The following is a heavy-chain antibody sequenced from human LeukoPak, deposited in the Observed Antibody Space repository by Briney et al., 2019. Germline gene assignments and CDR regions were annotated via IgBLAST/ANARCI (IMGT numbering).Heavy chain of an antibody. CDR3: VSPYYYDSGGYYYAFTMGYFQN. Sequence: SETLSLTCTVSGGSIRSSSYYWGWIRQPPGKGLEWIGSIYYSVSTYYNPSLKSRVTISVDTSKNQFSLKLSSVTAADTAVYYCVSPYYYDSGGYYYAFTMGYFQNWGQGTLVTVSS. D-gene: IGHD3-22*01. J-gene: IGHJ1*01. CDR1: GGSIRSSSYY. CDR2: IYYSVST. V-gene: IGHV4-39*01.